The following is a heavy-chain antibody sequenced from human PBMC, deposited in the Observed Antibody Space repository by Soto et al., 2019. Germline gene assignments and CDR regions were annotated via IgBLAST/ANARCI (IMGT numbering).Heavy chain of an antibody. CDR1: GGTFSSYA. Sequence: ASVKVSCKASGGTFSSYAISWVRQAPGQGLEWMGGIIPIFGTANYAQKFQGRVTITADKSTSTAYMELSSLRSEDTAVYYCARTYYYDSSGYYSAEYFQHWGQGTLVTVSS. CDR2: IIPIFGTA. CDR3: ARTYYYDSSGYYSAEYFQH. D-gene: IGHD3-22*01. J-gene: IGHJ1*01. V-gene: IGHV1-69*06.